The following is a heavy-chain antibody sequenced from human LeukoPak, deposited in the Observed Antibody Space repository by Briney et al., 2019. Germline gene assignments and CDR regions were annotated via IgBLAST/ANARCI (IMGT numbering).Heavy chain of an antibody. V-gene: IGHV4-39*07. CDR2: IHHSGST. CDR3: ARDSGLLHSSSWQAFDI. CDR1: GGSISSSSYY. D-gene: IGHD6-13*01. J-gene: IGHJ3*02. Sequence: PSETLSLTCTVSGGSISSSSYYWDWIRQPPGKGLEWIGSIHHSGSTYYNPSLKSRVTISVDTSKNQFSLKLSSVTAADTAVYYCARDSGLLHSSSWQAFDIWGQGTMVTVSS.